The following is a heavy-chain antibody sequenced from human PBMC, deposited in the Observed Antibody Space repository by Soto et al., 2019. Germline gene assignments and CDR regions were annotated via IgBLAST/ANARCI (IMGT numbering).Heavy chain of an antibody. CDR2: IWYDGSKK. D-gene: IGHD3-3*01. CDR3: ARDVSDYSLWSGYFASWSGMDV. Sequence: VQVVESGGGVVQPGRSLRLSCAASGFTFSSFGMHWVRQAPGKGLEWVSLIWYDGSKKSYGDSVKGRFTIYRDNSRNQVCLQMNSLRADDTAVYYCARDVSDYSLWSGYFASWSGMDVWGEGTTVSVSS. V-gene: IGHV3-33*01. J-gene: IGHJ6*04. CDR1: GFTFSSFG.